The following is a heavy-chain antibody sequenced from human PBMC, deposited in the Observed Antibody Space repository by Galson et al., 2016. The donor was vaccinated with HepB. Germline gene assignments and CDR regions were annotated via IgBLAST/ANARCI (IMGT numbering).Heavy chain of an antibody. Sequence: SVKVSCKASGYTFTSFGVSWVRQAPGQGLEWMGWISAYNDNTNYAQKFQGRVTITTDASTSTAYMDLRSLRSDDTAGYYCARDYGDDAYHFDYWGQGTLVTVSS. CDR3: ARDYGDDAYHFDY. D-gene: IGHD2-21*02. CDR2: ISAYNDNT. CDR1: GYTFTSFG. J-gene: IGHJ4*02. V-gene: IGHV1-18*01.